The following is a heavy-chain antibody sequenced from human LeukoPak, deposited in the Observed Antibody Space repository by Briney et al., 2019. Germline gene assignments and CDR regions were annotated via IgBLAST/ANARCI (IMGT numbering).Heavy chain of an antibody. V-gene: IGHV1-8*01. Sequence: ASVKVSCKASGYSFTSYDINWVRQATGQGLEWMGWMNPNSGNTGYAQKFQGRVTMTRNTSISKAYMELSSLRSEDTDVYYCARGRRLEYYYGMDVWGQGTTVTVSS. CDR3: ARGRRLEYYYGMDV. CDR1: GYSFTSYD. J-gene: IGHJ6*02. D-gene: IGHD6-19*01. CDR2: MNPNSGNT.